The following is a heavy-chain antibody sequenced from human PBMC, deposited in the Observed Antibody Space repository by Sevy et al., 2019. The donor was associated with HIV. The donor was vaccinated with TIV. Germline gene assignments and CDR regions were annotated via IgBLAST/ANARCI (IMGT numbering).Heavy chain of an antibody. CDR1: GFSFSDYW. Sequence: GGSLRLSCAVSGFSFSDYWMSWVRQTPGKGLEWVAKTKHDGSEKYYVDSVKGRFTISRDNAKNSLYLQMNSLRAEDTAVYYCAKDGYSSIYYGELDYWGQGTLVTVSS. CDR3: AKDGYSSIYYGELDY. V-gene: IGHV3-7*03. J-gene: IGHJ4*02. CDR2: TKHDGSEK. D-gene: IGHD3-22*01.